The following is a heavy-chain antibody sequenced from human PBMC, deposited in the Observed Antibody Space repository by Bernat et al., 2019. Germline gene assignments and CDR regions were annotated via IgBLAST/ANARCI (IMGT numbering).Heavy chain of an antibody. J-gene: IGHJ4*02. D-gene: IGHD1-26*01. Sequence: QEQLVESGGGVVQPGRSLRLSCAGSGFIFSSYGMHWVRQAPGKGLEWMAVISYDGSAKYSADYVKGRFTISRDNTNNMLYLQMSSLTTEDTAVYYCAKGPWERPEYWGQGTLVTVSS. CDR3: AKGPWERPEY. V-gene: IGHV3-30*18. CDR2: ISYDGSAK. CDR1: GFIFSSYG.